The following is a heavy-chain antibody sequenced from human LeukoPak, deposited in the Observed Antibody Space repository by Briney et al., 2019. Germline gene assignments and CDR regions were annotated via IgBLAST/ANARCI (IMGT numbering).Heavy chain of an antibody. J-gene: IGHJ4*02. CDR2: NTAYNGNT. CDR3: ARQSARYCSGGSCYDDY. D-gene: IGHD2-15*01. V-gene: IGHV1-18*01. Sequence: ASVTVSFTASGYTFTSYGISWVRQAPGQGLEWMGWNTAYNGNTNYAQKLQGRVTMTTDTSTSTAYMELRSLRSDDTAVYYCARQSARYCSGGSCYDDYWGQGTLVTVSS. CDR1: GYTFTSYG.